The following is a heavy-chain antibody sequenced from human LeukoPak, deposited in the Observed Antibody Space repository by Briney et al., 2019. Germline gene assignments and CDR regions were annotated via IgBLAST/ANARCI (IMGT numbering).Heavy chain of an antibody. CDR1: GGSISSYY. V-gene: IGHV4-59*01. CDR2: IYYSGST. Sequence: SETLSLTCTVSGGSISSYYWSWIRQPPGKGLEWIGYIYYSGSTNYNPSLKSRVTISVDTSKNQFSLKLSSVTAADTAVYYCARGESSGSNWFDPWGQGTLVTVSS. J-gene: IGHJ5*02. D-gene: IGHD3-22*01. CDR3: ARGESSGSNWFDP.